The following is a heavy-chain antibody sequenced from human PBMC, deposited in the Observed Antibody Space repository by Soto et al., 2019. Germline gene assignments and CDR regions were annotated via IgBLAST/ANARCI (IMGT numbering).Heavy chain of an antibody. J-gene: IGHJ4*02. CDR3: AGHRVALEPFDF. CDR1: CGSISNYY. D-gene: IGHD2-15*01. Sequence: PSETLSLTCTVSCGSISNYYWSCIRQPPGKGLEWIGYIYYSGSTNYNPSLKSRVTISVDTSKNQFSLKLRSVTAADTAVYFCAGHRVALEPFDFWGQGTLVSAS. CDR2: IYYSGST. V-gene: IGHV4-59*08.